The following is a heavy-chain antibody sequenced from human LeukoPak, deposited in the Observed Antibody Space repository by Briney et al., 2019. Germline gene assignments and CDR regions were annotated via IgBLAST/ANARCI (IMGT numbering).Heavy chain of an antibody. Sequence: GRSLRLSCAASGCTLSSYGMHWVRQAPGKWLEWVAVIWYDGSNKYYADSVKGRFTISRDNSKNTLYLQMNSLRAEDTAVYYCAKALGRDGYNSGDYWGRRTLVTVSS. V-gene: IGHV3-33*06. CDR2: IWYDGSNK. CDR3: AKALGRDGYNSGDY. CDR1: GCTLSSYG. D-gene: IGHD5-24*01. J-gene: IGHJ4*02.